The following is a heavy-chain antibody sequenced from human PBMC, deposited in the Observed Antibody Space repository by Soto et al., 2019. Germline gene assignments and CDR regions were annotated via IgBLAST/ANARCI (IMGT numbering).Heavy chain of an antibody. CDR2: INHSGST. D-gene: IGHD1-7*01. V-gene: IGHV4-34*01. CDR3: ARFSRDITGTTNDAFDI. Sequence: SETLSLTCAVYGGSFSGYYWSWIRQPPGKGLEWIGEINHSGSTNYNPSLKSRVTISVDTSKNQFSLKLSSVTAADTAVYYCARFSRDITGTTNDAFDIWGQGTMVTVSS. J-gene: IGHJ3*02. CDR1: GGSFSGYY.